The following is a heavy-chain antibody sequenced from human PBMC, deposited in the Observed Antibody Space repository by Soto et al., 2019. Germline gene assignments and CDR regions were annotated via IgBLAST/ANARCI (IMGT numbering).Heavy chain of an antibody. CDR1: GGTFSSYA. CDR2: IIPIFSTA. D-gene: IGHD3-22*01. J-gene: IGHJ4*02. Sequence: QVPLVQSGAEVKKPGSSVKVSCKASGGTFSSYAISWVRQAPGRGLEWMGGIIPIFSTANYAQKFQGRVTITADESTSTAYMELSSLRSEDTAVYYCARDSEYYYDSSGPHNYFDYWGQGTLVTVSS. CDR3: ARDSEYYYDSSGPHNYFDY. V-gene: IGHV1-69*01.